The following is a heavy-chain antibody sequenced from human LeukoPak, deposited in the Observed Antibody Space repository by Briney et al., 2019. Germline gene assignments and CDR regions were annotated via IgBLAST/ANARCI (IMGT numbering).Heavy chain of an antibody. J-gene: IGHJ5*02. CDR3: IVFGDSNH. CDR1: GLTCSHNY. Sequence: GGSLRLSCAASGLTCSHNYVSWVRQAPGKGLEWVSAIHTSGDTCYADSVKGRFTISRDTSKNTLYLQINSLSVEDTAVYYCIVFGDSNHWGQGTLVTVSS. D-gene: IGHD4-17*01. CDR2: IHTSGDT. V-gene: IGHV3-53*01.